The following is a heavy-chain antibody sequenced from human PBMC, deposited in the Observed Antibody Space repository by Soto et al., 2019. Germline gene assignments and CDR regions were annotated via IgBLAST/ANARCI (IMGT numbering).Heavy chain of an antibody. J-gene: IGHJ3*02. V-gene: IGHV1-18*01. D-gene: IGHD3-9*01. Sequence: GASVKVSCKASGYTFTSYGISWVRQAPGQGLEWMGWISAYNGNTNYAQKLQGRVTMTTDTSTSTAYMELRSLRSDDTAVYYCARDRGGLVSYLEADAFDIWGQGTMVTVSS. CDR1: GYTFTSYG. CDR2: ISAYNGNT. CDR3: ARDRGGLVSYLEADAFDI.